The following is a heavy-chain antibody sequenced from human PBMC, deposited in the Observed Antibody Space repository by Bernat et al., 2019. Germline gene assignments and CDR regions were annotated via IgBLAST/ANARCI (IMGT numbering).Heavy chain of an antibody. CDR3: ARKRDYSYGMDV. CDR1: GYTFSSYY. CDR2: SRPSGGST. J-gene: IGHJ6*02. V-gene: IGHV1-46*01. Sequence: QEQLVQSGAEVKNPGASVRLSCKASGYTFSSYYMHWVRQAPGQGLEWMGISRPSGGSTTYAQRFQGRVTMTRDTSTSTAYMELSGPTSEDTAVYYCARKRDYSYGMDVWGQGTTVTVSS.